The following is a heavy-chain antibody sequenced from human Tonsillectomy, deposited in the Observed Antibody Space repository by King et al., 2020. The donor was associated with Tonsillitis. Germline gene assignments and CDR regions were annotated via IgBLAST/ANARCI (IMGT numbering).Heavy chain of an antibody. D-gene: IGHD1-14*01. V-gene: IGHV4-38-2*02. CDR3: ARGHAYNDY. CDR2: IFHSGST. J-gene: IGHJ4*02. CDR1: GYSISSGYY. Sequence: QLQESGPGLVKSSETLSLTCSVSGYSISSGYYWGWIRQPPGKGLEWIGTIFHSGSTYYNPSLKGRAIISVDTSKNQFSLKLNSVTAADTAVYYCARGHAYNDYWGQGTLVTVSS.